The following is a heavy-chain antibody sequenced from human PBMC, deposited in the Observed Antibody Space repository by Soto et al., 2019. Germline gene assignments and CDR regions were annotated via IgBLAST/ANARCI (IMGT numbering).Heavy chain of an antibody. CDR3: ARRIVLMVYALDY. D-gene: IGHD2-8*01. V-gene: IGHV3-7*01. CDR1: GFTFSSYW. J-gene: IGHJ4*02. CDR2: IKQDGSEK. Sequence: EVQLVESGGGLVQPGGSLRLSCAASGFTFSSYWMSWVRQAPGKGLEGVANIKQDGSEKYYVDSVKGRFPISRDNAKNSLYLQMNSLRAEDTAVYYCARRIVLMVYALDYWGQGTLVTVSS.